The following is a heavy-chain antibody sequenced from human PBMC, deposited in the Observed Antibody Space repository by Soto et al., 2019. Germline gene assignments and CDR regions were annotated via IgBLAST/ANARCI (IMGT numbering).Heavy chain of an antibody. V-gene: IGHV5-51*01. Sequence: GESLKISCKGSGYRFTNYWIGWVRQMPGKGLEWMGIIYPGDSDTRYSPSFQGQVTISVDMSISTAYLHLSSLKASDTAMYYCARQGPLLGYCESTSRHYDYWGQGTLVTVSS. D-gene: IGHD2-2*01. CDR3: ARQGPLLGYCESTSRHYDY. J-gene: IGHJ4*02. CDR1: GYRFTNYW. CDR2: IYPGDSDT.